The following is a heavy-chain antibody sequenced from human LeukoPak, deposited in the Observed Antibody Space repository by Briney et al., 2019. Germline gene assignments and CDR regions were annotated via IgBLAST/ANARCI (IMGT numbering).Heavy chain of an antibody. J-gene: IGHJ4*02. V-gene: IGHV4-34*01. D-gene: IGHD5-24*01. CDR3: ASRGFRGWLQLAYRLSGRGRDGYNSWTFYD. Sequence: PSETLSLTCAVYGGSFSGLYWSWIRQPPGKGLEWIGEINHSGSTNYNPSLKSRVPISVDTSKNQCSLTLNSVTAADTAVYYCASRGFRGWLQLAYRLSGRGRDGYNSWTFYDWGQGTLVT. CDR2: INHSGST. CDR1: GGSFSGLY.